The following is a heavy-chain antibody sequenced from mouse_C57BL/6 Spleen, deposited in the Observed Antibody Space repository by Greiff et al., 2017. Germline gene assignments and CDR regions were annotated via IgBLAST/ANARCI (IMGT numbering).Heavy chain of an antibody. J-gene: IGHJ3*01. D-gene: IGHD2-2*01. V-gene: IGHV1-12*01. Sequence: QVQLQQSGAELVRPGASVKMSCKASGYTFTSYNMHWVKQTPRQGLEWIGAIYPGNGETSYNQKLKGKATLTVDKSSSTAYMQRSSLTSEDSAVYFCARGSYGYDVTWFAYWGQGTLVTVSA. CDR3: ARGSYGYDVTWFAY. CDR2: IYPGNGET. CDR1: GYTFTSYN.